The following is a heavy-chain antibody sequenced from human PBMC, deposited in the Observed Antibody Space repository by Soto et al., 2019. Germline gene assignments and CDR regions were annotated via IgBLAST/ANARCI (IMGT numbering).Heavy chain of an antibody. D-gene: IGHD2-2*01. V-gene: IGHV3-30*18. Sequence: GGSLRLSCVVSGFTFSSYGMHWARQAPGKGLECVAVISDTGSSHYYAASVEGRFTISRENSKNTLSLHMDRLRVEDTAVYYCAKDRGGDCPDNSCYFGADYWGQGTPVTVSS. CDR1: GFTFSSYG. CDR2: ISDTGSSH. J-gene: IGHJ4*02. CDR3: AKDRGGDCPDNSCYFGADY.